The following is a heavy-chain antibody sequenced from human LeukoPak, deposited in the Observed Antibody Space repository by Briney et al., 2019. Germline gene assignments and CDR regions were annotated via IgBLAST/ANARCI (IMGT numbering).Heavy chain of an antibody. CDR1: GFTFSSYS. CDR3: ARTPAETDFDY. V-gene: IGHV3-21*01. CDR2: ISSSSSYI. Sequence: GGSLRLSCAAYGFTFSSYSMNWVRQAPGKGLEWVSSISSSSSYIDYADSVKGRFTISRDNAKNSVYLQMNSLRAEDTAVYYCARTPAETDFDYWGQGTLVTVSS. J-gene: IGHJ4*02.